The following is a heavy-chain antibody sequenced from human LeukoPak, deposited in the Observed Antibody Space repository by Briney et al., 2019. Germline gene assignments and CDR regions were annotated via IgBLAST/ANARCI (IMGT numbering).Heavy chain of an antibody. Sequence: GGSLRLSCGASGLTFNTYWIHWVRQAPGKGLVWVSQIKFDGSLASYADSVKGRFTISRDNTKNTLYLQMNSLGTEDTAVYYCVTGHYDSRMYFDLWGRGTLAIVSS. V-gene: IGHV3-74*01. CDR1: GLTFNTYW. CDR2: IKFDGSLA. CDR3: VTGHYDSRMYFDL. D-gene: IGHD3-22*01. J-gene: IGHJ2*01.